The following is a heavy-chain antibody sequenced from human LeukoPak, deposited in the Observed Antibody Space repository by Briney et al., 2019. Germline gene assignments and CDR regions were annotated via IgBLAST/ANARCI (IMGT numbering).Heavy chain of an antibody. CDR3: ARGHTVTTMADY. Sequence: SETLSLTCAVYGGSFSGYYWSWIRQPPGKGLEWIGEINHSGSTNYNPSLKSRVTISVDTSKNQFSLKLSSVTAADTAVYYCARGHTVTTMADYWGQGTLVTVSS. D-gene: IGHD4-17*01. J-gene: IGHJ4*02. V-gene: IGHV4-34*01. CDR1: GGSFSGYY. CDR2: INHSGST.